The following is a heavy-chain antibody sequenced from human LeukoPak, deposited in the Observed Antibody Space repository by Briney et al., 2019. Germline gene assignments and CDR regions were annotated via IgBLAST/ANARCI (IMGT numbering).Heavy chain of an antibody. CDR2: IDPSDSYT. Sequence: GASLKISCKGSGYIFTSYWISWVRQMPGKGLEWMGRIDPSDSYTNYSPSFQGHVTISADKSISTAYLQWSSLKASDTAMYYCARHHPLTYCSSTSCPVDAFDIWGQGTMVTVSS. CDR1: GYIFTSYW. V-gene: IGHV5-10-1*01. J-gene: IGHJ3*02. D-gene: IGHD2-2*01. CDR3: ARHHPLTYCSSTSCPVDAFDI.